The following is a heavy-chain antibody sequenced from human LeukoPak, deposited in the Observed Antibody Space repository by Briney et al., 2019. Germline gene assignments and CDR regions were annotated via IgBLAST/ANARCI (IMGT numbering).Heavy chain of an antibody. CDR1: GFSLSTSGMG. Sequence: ESGPTLVKPTQTLTLTCTFSGFSLSTSGMGVGWIRQPPGKALEWLALIYWNDDERYSPSLKSRLTITKDTSKNQVVLTMTNMDPVDTATYYCAHNTQWLGDFDYWGQGTLVAVSS. CDR3: AHNTQWLGDFDY. J-gene: IGHJ4*02. V-gene: IGHV2-5*01. CDR2: IYWNDDE. D-gene: IGHD6-19*01.